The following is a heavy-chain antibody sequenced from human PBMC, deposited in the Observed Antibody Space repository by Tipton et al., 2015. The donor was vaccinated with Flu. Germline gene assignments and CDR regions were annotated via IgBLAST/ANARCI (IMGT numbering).Heavy chain of an antibody. CDR2: IYYIGST. V-gene: IGHV4-31*03. J-gene: IGHJ6*02. CDR1: GGPISSGGDY. CDR3: ARCDLTSSTWYPYGMDV. Sequence: TLSLTCTVSGGPISSGGDYWSWIRQHPGKGLEWIGHIYYIGSTNYNPSLKSRVTISVDKSKNQFSLKLSSVTAADTAVYYCARCDLTSSTWYPYGMDVWGQGTTVTVSS. D-gene: IGHD6-13*01.